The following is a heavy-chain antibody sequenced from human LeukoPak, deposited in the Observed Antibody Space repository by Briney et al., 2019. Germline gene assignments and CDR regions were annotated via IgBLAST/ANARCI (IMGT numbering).Heavy chain of an antibody. V-gene: IGHV3-21*01. CDR2: ISSSSSYI. CDR1: GFTFSSYS. J-gene: IGHJ4*02. D-gene: IGHD6-19*01. Sequence: GGSLRLSCAASGFTFSSYSMNWVRQAPGKGLEWVSSISSSSSYIYYADSVKGRFTISRDNAKNSLYLQMNSLRAEDTAVYYCARDRIAVAGTYFDSWGQGTLVTVSS. CDR3: ARDRIAVAGTYFDS.